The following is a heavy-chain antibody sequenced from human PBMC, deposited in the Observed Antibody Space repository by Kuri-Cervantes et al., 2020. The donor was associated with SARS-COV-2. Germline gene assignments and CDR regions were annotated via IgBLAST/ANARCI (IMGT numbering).Heavy chain of an antibody. D-gene: IGHD3-9*01. V-gene: IGHV1-46*01. CDR1: GYTFTSYY. Sequence: ASVKVSCKASGYTFTSYYMHWVRQAPGQGLEWMGIINPSGGSTSYAQKFQGRVTMTRDTSTSTVYMELSSLRSEDTAVYYCAREAGYYDMLLTPSYYYYYGMDVWGQGTTVTVSS. CDR3: AREAGYYDMLLTPSYYYYYGMDV. J-gene: IGHJ6*02. CDR2: INPSGGST.